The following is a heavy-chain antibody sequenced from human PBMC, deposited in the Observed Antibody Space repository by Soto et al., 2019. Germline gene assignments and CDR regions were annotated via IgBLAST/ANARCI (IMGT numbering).Heavy chain of an antibody. CDR2: IYYSGNT. V-gene: IGHV4-59*01. J-gene: IGHJ6*02. CDR3: ARKGSAGSAIYYHGMDV. Sequence: SETLSLTCTVSGGSISTYYWSWIRQPPGKGLEWIGYIYYSGNTNYNPSLKSRVTISLDTSKNQFSLKLSSVTAADTAMYYCARKGSAGSAIYYHGMDVWGQGTSVTVSS. D-gene: IGHD1-26*01. CDR1: GGSISTYY.